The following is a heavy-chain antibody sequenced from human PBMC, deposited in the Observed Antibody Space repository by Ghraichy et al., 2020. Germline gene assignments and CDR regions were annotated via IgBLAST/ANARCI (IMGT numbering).Heavy chain of an antibody. D-gene: IGHD6-19*01. CDR2: ISSSSGHT. CDR1: GFTFSDYY. CDR3: ARVDYSSGWYYFDY. J-gene: IGHJ4*02. Sequence: GGSLRLSCAASGFTFSDYYMSWIRQAPGQGLEYISYISSSSGHTHYADSVKGRFTLSRDNAKNSLYLQMNSLRADDSAVYYCARVDYSSGWYYFDYWGQGTPVTVSS. V-gene: IGHV3-11*06.